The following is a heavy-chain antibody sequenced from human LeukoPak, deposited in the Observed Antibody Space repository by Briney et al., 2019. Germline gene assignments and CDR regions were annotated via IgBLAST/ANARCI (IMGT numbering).Heavy chain of an antibody. CDR2: INHSGST. D-gene: IGHD6-6*01. CDR1: GGSFSGYY. CDR3: ARLSRYSSSNWFDP. Sequence: KPSETLSLTCAVYGGSFSGYYWSWIRQPPGKGLEWIGEINHSGSTNYNPSLKSRVTISVDTSKNQFSLKLSSVTAADTAVYYCARLSRYSSSNWFDPWGQGTLVTVSS. J-gene: IGHJ5*02. V-gene: IGHV4-34*01.